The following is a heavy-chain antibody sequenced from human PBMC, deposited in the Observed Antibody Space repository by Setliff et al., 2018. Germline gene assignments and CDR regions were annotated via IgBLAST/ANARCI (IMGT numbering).Heavy chain of an antibody. D-gene: IGHD3-3*01. CDR2: INHSGST. CDR1: GGSFSGYY. CDR3: ARMSGFLYMDV. Sequence: PSETLSLTCVVYGGSFSGYYWSWIRQPPGEGLEWIGEINHSGSTNYNPSLRSRVSISLATSKSQFFLKLNSVTAADTAVYYCARMSGFLYMDVWGKGTPVTVSS. J-gene: IGHJ6*03. V-gene: IGHV4-34*01.